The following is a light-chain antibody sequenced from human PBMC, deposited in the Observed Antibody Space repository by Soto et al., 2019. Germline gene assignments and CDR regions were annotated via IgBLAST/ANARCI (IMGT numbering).Light chain of an antibody. V-gene: IGKV1-39*01. CDR3: QQSYTAPYT. J-gene: IGKJ3*01. Sequence: DIQMTQSPSSLSASVGDAVSLTCRASRSISNYLNWYQQKPGRAPKLLISGASSLQRGVPSRFSGSGSGTTFTLTITSLQPDEFAIYFCQQSYTAPYTFGPGTKVEIK. CDR2: GAS. CDR1: RSISNY.